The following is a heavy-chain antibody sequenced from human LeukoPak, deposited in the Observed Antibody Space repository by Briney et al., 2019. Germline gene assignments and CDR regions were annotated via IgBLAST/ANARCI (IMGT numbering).Heavy chain of an antibody. CDR1: GGSISTYY. Sequence: SETLSLTCTISGGSISTYYWSWIRQPPGKGLEWIGYIYYSGSTNYNPSLKSRVTISVDTSKNQFSLKLSSVTAADTAVYYCARGQRGEMATIEYYFDYWGQGTLVTVSS. J-gene: IGHJ4*02. V-gene: IGHV4-59*01. CDR3: ARGQRGEMATIEYYFDY. CDR2: IYYSGST. D-gene: IGHD5-24*01.